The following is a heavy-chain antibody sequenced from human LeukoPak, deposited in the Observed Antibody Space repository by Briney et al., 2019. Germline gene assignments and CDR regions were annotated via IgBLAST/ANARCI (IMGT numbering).Heavy chain of an antibody. V-gene: IGHV3-23*01. CDR3: AKEKGFSSPYYYYYMDV. J-gene: IGHJ6*03. D-gene: IGHD6-13*01. CDR1: GFTFSAYV. Sequence: GGSLRLSCAASGFTFSAYVMTWLRQAPGKGLEWVSAIRSSGGSTYYADSVKGRFTISRDNSKNTLYLQMNSLRAEDTALYYCAKEKGFSSPYYYYYMDVWGKGTTVTVSS. CDR2: IRSSGGST.